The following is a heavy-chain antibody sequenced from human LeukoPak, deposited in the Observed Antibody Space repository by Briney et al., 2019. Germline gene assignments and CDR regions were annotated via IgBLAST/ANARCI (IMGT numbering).Heavy chain of an antibody. V-gene: IGHV4-30-2*01. D-gene: IGHD3-3*01. Sequence: PSETLSLTCAVSGGSLSSGGYSWRWIRQPPGKGLEWIGYIYHSGSTYYNPSLKSRVTISVDRSKNQFSLKLSSVTAADTAVYYCARVGGSGTPINWFDPWGQGTLVTVSS. CDR3: ARVGGSGTPINWFDP. CDR2: IYHSGST. J-gene: IGHJ5*02. CDR1: GGSLSSGGYS.